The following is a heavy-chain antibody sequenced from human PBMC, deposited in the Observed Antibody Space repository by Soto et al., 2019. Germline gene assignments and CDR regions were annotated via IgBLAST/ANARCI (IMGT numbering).Heavy chain of an antibody. D-gene: IGHD2-2*01. V-gene: IGHV4-59*01. J-gene: IGHJ5*02. CDR3: ARVSTSSWRWLDP. CDR1: GGSISSYY. Sequence: SETLSLTCTVSGGSISSYYWTWIRQPPGKGLEWIGYIYNSGSTNYSPSLQSRVTMSVDTSKRQFSLKLTSVTAADTAVYYCARVSTSSWRWLDPWGQGILVTV. CDR2: IYNSGST.